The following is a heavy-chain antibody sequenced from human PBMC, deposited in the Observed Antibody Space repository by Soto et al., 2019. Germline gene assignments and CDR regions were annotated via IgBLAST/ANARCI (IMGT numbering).Heavy chain of an antibody. V-gene: IGHV3-48*01. D-gene: IGHD2-15*01. CDR2: ISSSSDTI. CDR3: ARDPRYCSGGNCYSSYYYYLDV. CDR1: GFIFSSYS. J-gene: IGHJ6*03. Sequence: GGSLRLSCAASGFIFSSYSMNWVRQAPGKGLEWVSYISSSSDTIYYADSVKGRFTISRDNAKNSLYLQMNSLRAEDTAVYYCARDPRYCSGGNCYSSYYYYLDVWGIGTTVTVSS.